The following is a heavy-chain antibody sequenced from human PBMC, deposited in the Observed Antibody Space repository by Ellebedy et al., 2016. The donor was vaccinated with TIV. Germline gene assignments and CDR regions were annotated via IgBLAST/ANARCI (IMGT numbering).Heavy chain of an antibody. CDR1: GDSISGSPYY. V-gene: IGHV4-39*07. J-gene: IGHJ5*02. CDR2: IEYSGTV. Sequence: MPSETLSLTCSVSGDSISGSPYYWAWIRQPPGKGLEWIGGIEYSGTVFYNPSLKSRVTISIDTSKNQFSLRLTSVTAADTAVYYCARDDPSGWLDPWGQGTLVTVSS. D-gene: IGHD3-10*01. CDR3: ARDDPSGWLDP.